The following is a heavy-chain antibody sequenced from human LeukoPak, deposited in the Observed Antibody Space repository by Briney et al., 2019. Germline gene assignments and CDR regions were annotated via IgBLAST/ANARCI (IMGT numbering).Heavy chain of an antibody. CDR1: GFTVSSNS. CDR3: ARRAGAYSHPYDY. V-gene: IGHV3-53*01. D-gene: IGHD4/OR15-4a*01. Sequence: GGSLRLSCTVSGFTVSSNSMSWVRQAPGKGLEWVSFIYSDNTHYSYSVKGRFTISRDNSKNTLYLQMNSLRAEDSAVYYCARRAGAYSHPYDYWGQGTLVTVPS. J-gene: IGHJ4*02. CDR2: IYSDNT.